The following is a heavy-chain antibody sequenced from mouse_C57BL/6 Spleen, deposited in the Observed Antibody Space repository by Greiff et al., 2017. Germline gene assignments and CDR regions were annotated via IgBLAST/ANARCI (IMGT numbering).Heavy chain of an antibody. Sequence: VQLQESGAELVRPGTSVKVSCKASGYAFTNYLIEWVKQRPGQGLEWIGVINPGSGGTNYNEKFKGKATLTADKSSSTAYMQLSSLTSEDSAVYFCAGRNPYYGSAMDYWGQGTSVTVSS. J-gene: IGHJ4*01. V-gene: IGHV1-54*01. CDR3: AGRNPYYGSAMDY. D-gene: IGHD1-1*01. CDR2: INPGSGGT. CDR1: GYAFTNYL.